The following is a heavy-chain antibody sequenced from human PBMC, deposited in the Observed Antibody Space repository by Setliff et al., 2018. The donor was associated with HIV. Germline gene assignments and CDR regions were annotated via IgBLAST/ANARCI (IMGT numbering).Heavy chain of an antibody. Sequence: SETLSLTCTVSGGSISTYYWSWIRQPPGRGLGWIGYIYTSGSTNYNPSLKTRVTISIDTSKKQVSLKLSSVTAADTAVYYCARHANYDFWSGYWGYYFDYWGQGTLVTVSS. D-gene: IGHD3-3*01. CDR2: IYTSGST. J-gene: IGHJ4*02. CDR1: GGSISTYY. CDR3: ARHANYDFWSGYWGYYFDY. V-gene: IGHV4-4*09.